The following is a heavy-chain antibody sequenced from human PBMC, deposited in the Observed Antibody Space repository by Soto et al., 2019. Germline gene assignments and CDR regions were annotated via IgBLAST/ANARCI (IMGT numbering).Heavy chain of an antibody. V-gene: IGHV1-18*01. J-gene: IGHJ4*02. CDR3: AIVAFSSRGYSYAH. CDR1: GYTFTSYG. Sequence: ASVKVSCKASGYTFTSYGISWVRQAPGQWLEWMGWISAYNGNTNYAQKLQGRVTMTTDTSTSTAYMELRSLRSDDTAVYYCAIVAFSSRGYSYAHWGQGTLVTVSS. CDR2: ISAYNGNT. D-gene: IGHD5-18*01.